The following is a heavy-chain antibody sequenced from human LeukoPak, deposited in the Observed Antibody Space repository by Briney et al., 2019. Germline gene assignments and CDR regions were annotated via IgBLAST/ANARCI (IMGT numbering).Heavy chain of an antibody. V-gene: IGHV1-69*05. D-gene: IGHD3-3*01. Sequence: GASVKVSCKAFGGSFSSEAISWVRQAPGQGLEWMGGIIPIFGTANYAQKFQGRVTITTDESTSTAYMELSSLRSEDTAVYYCALGVVSCDYWGQGTLVTVSS. J-gene: IGHJ4*02. CDR3: ALGVVSCDY. CDR2: IIPIFGTA. CDR1: GGSFSSEA.